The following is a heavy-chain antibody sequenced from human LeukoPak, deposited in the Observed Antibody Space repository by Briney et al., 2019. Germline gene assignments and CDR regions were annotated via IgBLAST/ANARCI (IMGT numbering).Heavy chain of an antibody. CDR3: AIGDRAYFDY. V-gene: IGHV4-39*07. CDR1: GGSISSSSYY. J-gene: IGHJ4*02. D-gene: IGHD3-10*01. CDR2: IYYSGST. Sequence: SETLSLTCTVSGGSISSSSYYWGWIRQPPGKGLEWIGSIYYSGSTYYNPSLKSRVTISVDTSKNQFSLKLSSVTAADTAMYYCAIGDRAYFDYWGQGTLVTVSS.